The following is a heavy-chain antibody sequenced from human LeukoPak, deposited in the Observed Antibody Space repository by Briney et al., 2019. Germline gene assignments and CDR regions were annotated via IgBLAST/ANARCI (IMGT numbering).Heavy chain of an antibody. J-gene: IGHJ4*02. D-gene: IGHD6-13*01. CDR2: IRYDGSNK. CDR1: GFTFSSYG. Sequence: GGSLRLSCAASGFTFSSYGMHWVRQAPGKGLEWVAFIRYDGSNKYYADSVKGRFTISRDNSKNTLYLQMNSLRAEDTAVYYCAKEGEYSGSWYEPCDYWGQGTLVTVSS. V-gene: IGHV3-30*02. CDR3: AKEGEYSGSWYEPCDY.